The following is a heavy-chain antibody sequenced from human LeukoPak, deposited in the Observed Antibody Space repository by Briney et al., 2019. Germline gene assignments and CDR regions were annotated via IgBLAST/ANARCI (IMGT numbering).Heavy chain of an antibody. CDR1: GYSISSGYY. CDR2: IYHSGST. J-gene: IGHJ3*02. V-gene: IGHV4-38-2*02. CDR3: ARERDYGGNSREDAFDI. Sequence: SETLSLTCTVSGYSISSGYYWGWIRQPPGKGLEWIGSIYHSGSTYYNPSLRSRLTISRDTSKNKFSLRLSSVTAAATAVYYCARERDYGGNSREDAFDIWGQGTMVTVSS. D-gene: IGHD4-23*01.